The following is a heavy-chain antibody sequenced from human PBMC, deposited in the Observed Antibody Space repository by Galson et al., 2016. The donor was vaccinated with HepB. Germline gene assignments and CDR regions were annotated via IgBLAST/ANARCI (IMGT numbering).Heavy chain of an antibody. D-gene: IGHD3-3*01. J-gene: IGHJ4*02. CDR3: TRRHLDVDFPDS. CDR1: GYIFPTYW. Sequence: QSGAEVKKPGESLRISCQGSGYIFPTYWIVWVRQMPGKGLEWVGIIYPGDSDTSYSQSFQGQVTISADKSNNTAYLQWSNLKASDTGMYYCTRRHLDVDFPDSWGQGTLVTVSS. CDR2: IYPGDSDT. V-gene: IGHV5-51*01.